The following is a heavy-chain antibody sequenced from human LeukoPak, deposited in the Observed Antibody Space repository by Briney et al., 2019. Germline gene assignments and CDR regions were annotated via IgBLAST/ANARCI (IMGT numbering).Heavy chain of an antibody. J-gene: IGHJ4*02. CDR2: ISGSGGST. CDR1: GFTFSSYA. Sequence: GGSLRLSCAASGFTFSSYAMSWVRQAPGKGLEWVSAISGSGGSTYYADSVKGRFTISRDNSKNTLYLQMNSLRAEDTAVYYCAKDTYYYDSSGLGADYWGQGTLVTVSS. CDR3: AKDTYYYDSSGLGADY. D-gene: IGHD3-22*01. V-gene: IGHV3-23*01.